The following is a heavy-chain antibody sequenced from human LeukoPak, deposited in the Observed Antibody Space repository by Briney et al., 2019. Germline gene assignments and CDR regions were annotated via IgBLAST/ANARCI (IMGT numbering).Heavy chain of an antibody. CDR1: GGSITSYY. J-gene: IGHJ4*02. D-gene: IGHD5-18*01. CDR2: IYYSGST. CDR3: AREGRYRYGDTMDY. Sequence: SETLSLTCAVSGGSITSYYWSWIRQPPGKGLEWIGYIYYSGSTNYNPSLNSRVTISVDTSTNQFSLKLNSVTAADTAVYYCAREGRYRYGDTMDYWGQGTLVTVSS. V-gene: IGHV4-59*01.